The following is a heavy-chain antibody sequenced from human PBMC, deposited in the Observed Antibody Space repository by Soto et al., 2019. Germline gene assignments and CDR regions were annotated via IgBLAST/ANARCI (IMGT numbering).Heavy chain of an antibody. J-gene: IGHJ6*02. D-gene: IGHD6-13*01. CDR1: GGSISSGGYY. Sequence: SETLSLTCTVSGGSISSGGYYWSWIRQHPGKGLEWIGYIYYSGSTYYNPSLKSRVTISVDTSKNQFSLKLSSVTAADTAVYYCARDRIAEAGTLDYYYYYGMDVWGQGTTVTVSS. CDR3: ARDRIAEAGTLDYYYYYGMDV. V-gene: IGHV4-31*03. CDR2: IYYSGST.